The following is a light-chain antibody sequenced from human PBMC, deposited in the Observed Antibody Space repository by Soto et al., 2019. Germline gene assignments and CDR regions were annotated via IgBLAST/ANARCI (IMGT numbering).Light chain of an antibody. J-gene: IGLJ3*02. V-gene: IGLV2-14*01. CDR3: ISYTSSSTWV. CDR1: SSDVGAYNY. Sequence: QSALTQPASVSGSPGQSITISCTGTSSDVGAYNYVSWYQQHPGKAPKLMIYEVSNRPSGVSDRFSGSRSGNTASLNISGLQAEDEYDYYCISYTSSSTWVFGGGTKLTVL. CDR2: EVS.